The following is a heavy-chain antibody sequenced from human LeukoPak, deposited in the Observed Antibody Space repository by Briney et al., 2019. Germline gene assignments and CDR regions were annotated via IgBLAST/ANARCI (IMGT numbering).Heavy chain of an antibody. CDR1: GFTFQSFD. CDR2: ITGSGSHT. Sequence: GGSLRLSCEAYGFTFQSFDMTWIRQAPGKGVEWVSLITGSGSHTFYAASVRGRFTVSRDNSKNTTFLQMNALRDEDTATYYCARREFFRMGKKKEPNWFDSWGQGTLVTVSS. D-gene: IGHD1-14*01. CDR3: ARREFFRMGKKKEPNWFDS. J-gene: IGHJ5*01. V-gene: IGHV3-23*01.